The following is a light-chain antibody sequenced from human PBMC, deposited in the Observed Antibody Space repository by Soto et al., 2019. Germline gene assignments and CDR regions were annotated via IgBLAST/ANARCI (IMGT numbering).Light chain of an antibody. CDR1: QGIGDT. V-gene: IGKV3-20*01. J-gene: IGKJ4*01. Sequence: EVVMRQSPATLSVSPGEGATLSCRASQGIGDTLACYQHRPGQSPRLLIYATSSRATGTPDRFTGGGAGTGFTLTISRLEPEDSAVYYCQQYGSSPTFGGGTKVDIK. CDR2: ATS. CDR3: QQYGSSPT.